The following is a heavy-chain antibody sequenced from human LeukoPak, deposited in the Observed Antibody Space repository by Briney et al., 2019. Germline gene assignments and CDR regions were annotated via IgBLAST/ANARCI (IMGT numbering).Heavy chain of an antibody. CDR1: GFTFSSYG. V-gene: IGHV3-30*18. CDR3: AKSQLERRTRQDAFDI. J-gene: IGHJ3*02. D-gene: IGHD1-1*01. CDR2: ISYDGSNK. Sequence: GGSLRLSCAASGFTFSSYGMHWVRQAPGKGLEWVAVISYDGSNKYYADSVKGRFTISRDNSKNTLYLQMNSLRAEDTAVYYCAKSQLERRTRQDAFDIWGQGTMVTVSS.